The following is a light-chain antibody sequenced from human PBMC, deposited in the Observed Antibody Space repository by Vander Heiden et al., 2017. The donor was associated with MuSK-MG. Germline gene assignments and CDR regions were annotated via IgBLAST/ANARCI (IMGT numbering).Light chain of an antibody. CDR2: DAS. CDR1: QDISNY. CDR3: QQEDNPLFT. J-gene: IGKJ3*01. V-gene: IGKV1-33*01. Sequence: DIQMTQSPSSLSASVGDRVTITCQASQDISNYLNWYQQKPGKAPKLLIYDASNLETGVPSRFSGSGSGTDFTFTISSLQPEDIATYYCQQEDNPLFTFGHGTKVDIK.